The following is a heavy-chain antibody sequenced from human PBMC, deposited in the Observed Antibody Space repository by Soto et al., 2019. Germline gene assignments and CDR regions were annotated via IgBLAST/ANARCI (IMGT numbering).Heavy chain of an antibody. J-gene: IGHJ5*02. CDR3: ARDEGRYYDILTGSLSGFDP. V-gene: IGHV1-69*13. CDR2: IIPIFGTA. D-gene: IGHD3-9*01. CDR1: GGTFSSYA. Sequence: SVKVSCKASGGTFSSYAISRVRQAPGQGLEWMGGIIPIFGTANYAQKFQGRVTITADESTSTAYMELSSLRSEDTAVYYCARDEGRYYDILTGSLSGFDPWGQGTLVTVSS.